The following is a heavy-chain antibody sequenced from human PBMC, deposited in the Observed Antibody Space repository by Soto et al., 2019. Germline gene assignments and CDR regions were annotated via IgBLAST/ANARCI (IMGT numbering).Heavy chain of an antibody. CDR1: GYTFTSYG. CDR3: ARVSIARTPYDAFDI. Sequence: ASVKVSCKASGYTFTSYGISWVRQAPGQGLEWMGWISAYNGNTNYAQKFQGWVTMTRDTSISTAYMELSRLRSDDTAVYYCARVSIARTPYDAFDIWGQGTMVTVSS. V-gene: IGHV1-18*01. D-gene: IGHD2-21*01. J-gene: IGHJ3*02. CDR2: ISAYNGNT.